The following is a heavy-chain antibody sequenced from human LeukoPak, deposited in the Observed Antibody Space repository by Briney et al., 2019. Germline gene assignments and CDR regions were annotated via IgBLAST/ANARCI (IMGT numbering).Heavy chain of an antibody. CDR3: ARGGFVVAPPLAV. CDR2: INPGSGGT. J-gene: IGHJ6*02. V-gene: IGHV1-2*02. D-gene: IGHD3-3*01. CDR1: EYTFTGYY. Sequence: ASVKVSCKASEYTFTGYYSHWVRQAPGQGLEWMGCINPGSGGTNYAQKFQDRVTMTRDMYISTAYMELSSLRYDDAAVYYCARGGFVVAPPLAVWGQGTTVTVSS.